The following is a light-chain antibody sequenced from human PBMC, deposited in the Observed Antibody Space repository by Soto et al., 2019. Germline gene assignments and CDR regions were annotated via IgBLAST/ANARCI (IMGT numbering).Light chain of an antibody. J-gene: IGKJ3*01. Sequence: EIVLTQSPGTLSLSPGERATLSCRASQSVSSSYLAWYQQKPGQAPRLLIYGASSRATGIPDRFSGSGSGTDFTLTISRLEPEDFAVYYCQQYELFTFGPGTKVDIK. V-gene: IGKV3-20*01. CDR1: QSVSSSY. CDR2: GAS. CDR3: QQYELFT.